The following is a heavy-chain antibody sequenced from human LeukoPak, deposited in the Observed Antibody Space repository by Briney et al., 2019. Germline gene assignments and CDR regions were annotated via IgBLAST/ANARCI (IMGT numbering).Heavy chain of an antibody. Sequence: PGGSLRLSCAASGFTFSSYGMHWVRQAPGKGLEWVAFIRYDGSNKYYVDSVRGRFTISRDNSKNTLYLQMNSLRAEDTAVYYCAKYTAAAGIDYWGQGTLVTVSS. CDR1: GFTFSSYG. D-gene: IGHD6-13*01. CDR2: IRYDGSNK. CDR3: AKYTAAAGIDY. J-gene: IGHJ4*02. V-gene: IGHV3-30*02.